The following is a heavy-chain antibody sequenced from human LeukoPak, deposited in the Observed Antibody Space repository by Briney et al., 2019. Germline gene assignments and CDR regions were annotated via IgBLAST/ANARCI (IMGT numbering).Heavy chain of an antibody. CDR2: IIPIFGTA. J-gene: IGHJ6*03. D-gene: IGHD1-20*01. CDR1: GGTFSSYA. CDR3: ARVVSNWNDGAYYYMDV. Sequence: ASVKVSCKASGGTFSSYAISWVRQAPGQGLEWMGGIIPIFGTANYAQKFQGRVTITADKSTSTAYMELSSLRSEDTAVYYCARVVSNWNDGAYYYMDVWGKGTTVTISS. V-gene: IGHV1-69*06.